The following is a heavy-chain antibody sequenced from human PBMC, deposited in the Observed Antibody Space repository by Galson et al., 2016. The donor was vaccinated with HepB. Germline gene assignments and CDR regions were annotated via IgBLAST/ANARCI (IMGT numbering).Heavy chain of an antibody. V-gene: IGHV3-33*08. CDR2: IWNDGSNK. D-gene: IGHD5-12*01. J-gene: IGHJ4*01. CDR1: GFNFANHG. CDR3: VRDKEGGYGFDY. Sequence: SLRLSCAASGFNFANHGMNWVRQAPGKGLEWVAVIWNDGSNKYYADSVKGRFTISRDNSKNTLDLQVNILKVEDTAVYYCVRDKEGGYGFDYWGQGILVTVSS.